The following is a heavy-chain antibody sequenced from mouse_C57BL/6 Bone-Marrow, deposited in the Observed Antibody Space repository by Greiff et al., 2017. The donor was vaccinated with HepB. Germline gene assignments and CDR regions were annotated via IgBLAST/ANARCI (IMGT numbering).Heavy chain of an antibody. CDR2: ISSGGSYT. J-gene: IGHJ2*01. Sequence: EVQGVESGGDLVKPGGSLKLSCAASGFTFSSYGMSWVRQTPDKRLEWVATISSGGSYTYYPDSVKGRFTISRDNAKNTLYLQMSSLKSEDTAMYYCARHGKRGLLRYYFDYWGQGTTLTVSS. D-gene: IGHD2-3*01. V-gene: IGHV5-6*01. CDR1: GFTFSSYG. CDR3: ARHGKRGLLRYYFDY.